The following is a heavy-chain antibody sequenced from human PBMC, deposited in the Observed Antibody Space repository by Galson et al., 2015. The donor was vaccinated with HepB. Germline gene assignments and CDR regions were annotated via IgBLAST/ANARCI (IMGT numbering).Heavy chain of an antibody. Sequence: SLRLSCAASGFTFSGSAIHWVRQASGKGLEWVGLIRSRANSHATAYAASLKGRFTISRDDSKNTAYLHMNNLKTEDTAVYYCTRLGDLPGYSSSWGQGTLVTVSS. CDR2: IRSRANSHAT. V-gene: IGHV3-73*01. J-gene: IGHJ4*02. CDR3: TRLGDLPGYSSS. CDR1: GFTFSGSA. D-gene: IGHD2-2*01.